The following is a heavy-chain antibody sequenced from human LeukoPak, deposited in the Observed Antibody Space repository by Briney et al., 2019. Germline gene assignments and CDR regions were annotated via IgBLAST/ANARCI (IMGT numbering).Heavy chain of an antibody. CDR3: ARDGDYYDSSGYWVY. Sequence: PGGSLRLSCAASGFTFDDYAMHWVRQAPGKGLEWVSRINTDGSSTNYADSVKGRFTISRDNAKNSLYLQMNSLRAEDTAVYYCARDGDYYDSSGYWVYWGQGTLVTVSS. J-gene: IGHJ4*02. V-gene: IGHV3-74*01. CDR2: INTDGSST. CDR1: GFTFDDYA. D-gene: IGHD3-22*01.